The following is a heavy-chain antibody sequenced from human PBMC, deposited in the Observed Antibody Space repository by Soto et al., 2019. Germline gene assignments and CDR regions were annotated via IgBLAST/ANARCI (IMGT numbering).Heavy chain of an antibody. CDR3: ARDRNYYGSGSYYNRSYYYYGMDV. D-gene: IGHD3-10*01. V-gene: IGHV1-69*06. Sequence: SVKVSCKASGGTFSSYAISWVRQAPGQGLEWMGGIIPIFGTANYAQKFQGRVTITADKSTSTAYMELSSLRSEDTAVYYCARDRNYYGSGSYYNRSYYYYGMDVWGQGTTVTVSS. CDR2: IIPIFGTA. J-gene: IGHJ6*02. CDR1: GGTFSSYA.